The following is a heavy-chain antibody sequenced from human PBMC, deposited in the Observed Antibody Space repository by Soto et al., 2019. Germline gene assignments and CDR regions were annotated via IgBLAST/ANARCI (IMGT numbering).Heavy chain of an antibody. V-gene: IGHV3-23*01. CDR3: AKDGEAAGTTDY. D-gene: IGHD1-1*01. Sequence: EVQLLESGGGLVRPGGSLRLSCAASGFTFSSYAMSWVRQAPGKGLEWVSAISGSGGSTYYADSVKGRFTISRDNSENTLYLQMNSLRAEDTAVYYCAKDGEAAGTTDYWGQGTLVTVSS. CDR1: GFTFSSYA. J-gene: IGHJ4*02. CDR2: ISGSGGST.